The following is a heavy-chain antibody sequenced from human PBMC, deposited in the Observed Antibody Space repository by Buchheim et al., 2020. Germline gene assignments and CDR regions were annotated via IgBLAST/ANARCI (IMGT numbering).Heavy chain of an antibody. CDR3: ARVKGLLWFGESRRNYYYGMDV. D-gene: IGHD3-10*01. CDR1: GFTFSSYA. Sequence: QVQLVESGEGVVQPGRSLRLSCAASGFTFSSYAMHWVRQAPGKGLEWVAVISYDGSNKYYADSVKGRFTISRDNSKNTLYLQMNSLRAEDTAVYYCARVKGLLWFGESRRNYYYGMDVWGQGTT. V-gene: IGHV3-30*04. J-gene: IGHJ6*02. CDR2: ISYDGSNK.